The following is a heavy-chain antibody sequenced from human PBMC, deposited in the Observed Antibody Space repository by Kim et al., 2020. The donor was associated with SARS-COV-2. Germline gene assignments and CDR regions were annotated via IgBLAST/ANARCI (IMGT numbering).Heavy chain of an antibody. V-gene: IGHV4-34*01. Sequence: GSTNSNPSLNGRVTISVDTSKNQFSLKLSSVTAADTAVYYCARRVGARGYWGQGTLVTVSS. J-gene: IGHJ4*02. CDR3: ARRVGARGY. D-gene: IGHD1-26*01. CDR2: GST.